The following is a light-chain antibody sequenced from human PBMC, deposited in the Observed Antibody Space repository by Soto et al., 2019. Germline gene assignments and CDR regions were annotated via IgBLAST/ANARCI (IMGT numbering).Light chain of an antibody. CDR1: QSISSY. CDR2: AAS. V-gene: IGKV1-27*01. CDR3: QKYNSAPRS. Sequence: DIHMTQSPSSPSSSVGDIVNINCXASQSISSYLNWYQQKPGKVPKLLIYAASTLQSGVPSRFSGSGSGTDFTLTISSLQPEDVATYYCQKYNSAPRSFGQGTKVDIK. J-gene: IGKJ1*01.